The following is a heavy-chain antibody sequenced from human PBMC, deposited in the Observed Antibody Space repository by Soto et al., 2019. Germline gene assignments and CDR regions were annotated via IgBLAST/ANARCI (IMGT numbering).Heavy chain of an antibody. J-gene: IGHJ6*02. CDR1: RGAYSCYA. CDR3: AVKTLYGPANYYSQYYYYGMDV. D-gene: IGHD3-10*01. Sequence: PVKVTSKARRGAYSCYAISWVRQATRQGLEWMGGIIPIFGTANYAQKFQGRVTITADESTGTAYMALSSLRSEDTAVYYCAVKTLYGPANYYSQYYYYGMDVWGQGTTVTVSS. CDR2: IIPIFGTA. V-gene: IGHV1-69*13.